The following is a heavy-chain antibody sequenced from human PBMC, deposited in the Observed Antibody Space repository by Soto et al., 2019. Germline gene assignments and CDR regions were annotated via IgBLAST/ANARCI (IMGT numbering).Heavy chain of an antibody. CDR1: GFPFSSYS. CDR2: ISSSSSYI. D-gene: IGHD3-10*01. V-gene: IGHV3-21*01. Sequence: GGSLRLSCAAAGFPFSSYSMNWVRQAPGKGLEWVSSISSSSSYIYYADSVKGRFTISRDNAKNSLYLQMNSLRAEDTAVYYCARDHDYYGSGSHQYTFDYWGQGTLVTVSS. CDR3: ARDHDYYGSGSHQYTFDY. J-gene: IGHJ4*02.